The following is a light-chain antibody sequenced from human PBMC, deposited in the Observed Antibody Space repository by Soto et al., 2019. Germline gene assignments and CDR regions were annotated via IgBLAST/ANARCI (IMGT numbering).Light chain of an antibody. J-gene: IGLJ1*01. V-gene: IGLV1-40*01. Sequence: QSVLTHPPSVSGAPGQRVTISCTGSSSNIGAGYDVHWYQQLPGTAPKLLIYGNSNRPSGVPDRFSGSKSGTSASLAITGRQAEDEADYYCQSYDSSLSGYVFGTGTKVTVL. CDR2: GNS. CDR3: QSYDSSLSGYV. CDR1: SSNIGAGYD.